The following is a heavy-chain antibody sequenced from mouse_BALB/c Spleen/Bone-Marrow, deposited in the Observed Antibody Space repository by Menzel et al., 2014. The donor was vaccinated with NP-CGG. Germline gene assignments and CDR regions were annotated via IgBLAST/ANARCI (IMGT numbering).Heavy chain of an antibody. CDR1: GYSITSDYA. Sequence: EVKLQESGPGLVKPSQSLSLTCTVTGYSITSDYAWNWIRQFPGNKLEWMGYISYSGSTSYNPSRKSRISITRDTSKNQFFLQMNSVTTEDTATYYCARKALYYAMDYWGQGTSVTVSS. V-gene: IGHV3-2*02. CDR2: ISYSGST. CDR3: ARKALYYAMDY. J-gene: IGHJ4*01.